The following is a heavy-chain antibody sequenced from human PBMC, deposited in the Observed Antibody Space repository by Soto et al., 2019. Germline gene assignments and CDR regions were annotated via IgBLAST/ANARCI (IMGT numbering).Heavy chain of an antibody. CDR1: GGSFSGYY. CDR2: INHSGST. CDR3: ARSAVWFGELFSSHYYYYMDV. V-gene: IGHV4-34*01. Sequence: SETLSLTCAVYGGSFSGYYWSWIRQPPGKGLEWIGEINHSGSTNYNPSLKSRVTISVDTSKNQFSLKLSSVAAADTAVYYCARSAVWFGELFSSHYYYYMDVWGKGTTVTVSS. D-gene: IGHD3-10*01. J-gene: IGHJ6*03.